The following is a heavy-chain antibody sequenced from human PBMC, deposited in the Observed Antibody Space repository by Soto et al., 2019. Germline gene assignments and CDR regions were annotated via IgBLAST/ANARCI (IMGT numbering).Heavy chain of an antibody. Sequence: GASVKVSCKASGYTFTSYDINWVRQATGQGLEWMGWMNPNSGNTGYAQKFQGRVTMTRNTSISTAYMELSSLRSEDTAVYYCARGDGRFLEWLFNYYYYGMDVWGQGTTVPVSS. D-gene: IGHD3-3*01. J-gene: IGHJ6*02. CDR1: GYTFTSYD. CDR2: MNPNSGNT. CDR3: ARGDGRFLEWLFNYYYYGMDV. V-gene: IGHV1-8*01.